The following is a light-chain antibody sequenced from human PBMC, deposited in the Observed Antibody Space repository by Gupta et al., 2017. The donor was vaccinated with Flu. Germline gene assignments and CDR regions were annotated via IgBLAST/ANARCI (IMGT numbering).Light chain of an antibody. CDR1: QSISSW. J-gene: IGKJ1*01. V-gene: IGKV1-5*03. CDR2: KAS. CDR3: QQYISYSSRT. Sequence: DIQSTQSPSTLSAHVGDRVTITCRASQSISSWLAWYQQKPGKTPKILLYKASSLESGVPSRFSGSGSGTKFTIITSSLQHSDFATYYCQQYISYSSRTFGQGTKVEIK.